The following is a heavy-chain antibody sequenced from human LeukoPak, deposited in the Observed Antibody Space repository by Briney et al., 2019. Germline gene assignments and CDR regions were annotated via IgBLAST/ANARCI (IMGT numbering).Heavy chain of an antibody. CDR1: GFTFNTYV. V-gene: IGHV3-23*01. CDR2: ISGSGGST. J-gene: IGHJ4*02. CDR3: ARDWGRGRYYFDY. D-gene: IGHD3-16*01. Sequence: GGSLRLSCAASGFTFNTYVMSWVRQATGKGLEWVSGISGSGGSTDYADSVKGRFTISRDNSKNMLYLHLNNLRDEDTDLYYCARDWGRGRYYFDYWGQGTLVTVSS.